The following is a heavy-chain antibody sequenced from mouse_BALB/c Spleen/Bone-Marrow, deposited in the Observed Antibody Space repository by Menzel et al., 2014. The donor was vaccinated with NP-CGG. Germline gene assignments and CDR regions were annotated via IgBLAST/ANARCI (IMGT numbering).Heavy chain of an antibody. Sequence: VQLKQSGGGLVQPGRSLKLSCAASGFDFSGFWMGWVRQAPGKGLEWIGEINPDSSMINYTPSLKDRFIISRDNAKNTLYLQMSKVISEVTALYYCARLGYYGGFAYWGQGTLVTVST. CDR2: INPDSSMI. V-gene: IGHV4-1*02. CDR3: ARLGYYGGFAY. J-gene: IGHJ3*01. CDR1: GFDFSGFW. D-gene: IGHD2-3*01.